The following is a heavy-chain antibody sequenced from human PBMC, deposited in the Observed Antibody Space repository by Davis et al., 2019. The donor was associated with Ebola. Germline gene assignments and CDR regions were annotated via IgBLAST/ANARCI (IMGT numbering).Heavy chain of an antibody. CDR2: IYYSGST. Sequence: SETLSLTCTVSGGSVSSGSYYWSWIRQPPGKGLEWIGYIYYSGSTNYNPSLKSRVTISVDTSKNQFSLKLSSVTAADTAVYYCARGSRITMIVVSRLGGMDVWGKGTTVTVSS. D-gene: IGHD3-22*01. J-gene: IGHJ6*04. V-gene: IGHV4-61*01. CDR3: ARGSRITMIVVSRLGGMDV. CDR1: GGSVSSGSYY.